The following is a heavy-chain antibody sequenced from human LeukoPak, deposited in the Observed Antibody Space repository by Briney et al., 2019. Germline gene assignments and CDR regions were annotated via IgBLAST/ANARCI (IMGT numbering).Heavy chain of an antibody. V-gene: IGHV4-34*01. J-gene: IGHJ4*02. CDR1: GGSFSGYY. Sequence: SSETLSLTCAVYGGSFSGYYWSWIRQPPGKGLEWIGEINHSGSTNYNPSLKSRVTISVDTSKNQFSLKLSSVTAADTAVYYCARGAGYCSGGSCSYYLDYWGQGTLVTVSS. CDR2: INHSGST. CDR3: ARGAGYCSGGSCSYYLDY. D-gene: IGHD2-15*01.